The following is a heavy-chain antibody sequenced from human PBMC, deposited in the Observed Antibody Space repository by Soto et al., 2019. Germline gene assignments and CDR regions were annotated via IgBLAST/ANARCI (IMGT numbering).Heavy chain of an antibody. V-gene: IGHV1-69*13. D-gene: IGHD2-2*01. CDR2: IIPIFGTA. J-gene: IGHJ5*02. Sequence: SVEVSCKASGGTFSSYAISWVRQAPGQGLEWMGGIIPIFGTANYAQKFQGRVTITADESTSTAYMELSSLRSEDTAVYYCARTXHCSSTSCYDYWFDPWGQGTLVTVSS. CDR1: GGTFSSYA. CDR3: ARTXHCSSTSCYDYWFDP.